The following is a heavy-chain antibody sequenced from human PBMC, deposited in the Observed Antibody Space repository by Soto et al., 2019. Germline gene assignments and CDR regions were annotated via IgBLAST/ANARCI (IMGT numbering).Heavy chain of an antibody. V-gene: IGHV5-51*01. CDR1: GYSFTSYW. CDR2: IYPGDSDT. CDR3: ARPAYYDILTGYYRPDAFDI. J-gene: IGHJ3*02. Sequence: PGESLKISCKGSGYSFTSYWIGWVRQMPGKGLEWMGIIYPGDSDTRYSPSFQGQVTISADKSISTAYLQWSSLKASDTAMYYCARPAYYDILTGYYRPDAFDIWGQGTMVTVSS. D-gene: IGHD3-9*01.